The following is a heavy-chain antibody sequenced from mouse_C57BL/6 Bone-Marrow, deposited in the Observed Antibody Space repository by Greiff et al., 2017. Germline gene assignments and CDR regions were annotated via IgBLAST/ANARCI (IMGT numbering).Heavy chain of an antibody. V-gene: IGHV1-82*01. Sequence: QVQLQQSGPELVKPGASVKISCKASGYAFSSSWMNWVKQRPGTGLEWIGRIYPGDGDTNYNGKFKGKATLTADKSSSTAYMQLSSLTSEDSAVSCCGRCYYGGSYWDYGGQGTTLTVAS. D-gene: IGHD1-1*01. CDR1: GYAFSSSW. CDR2: IYPGDGDT. J-gene: IGHJ2*01. CDR3: GRCYYGGSYWDY.